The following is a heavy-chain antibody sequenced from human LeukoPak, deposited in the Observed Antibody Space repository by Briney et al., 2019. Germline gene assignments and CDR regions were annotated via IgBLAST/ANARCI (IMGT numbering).Heavy chain of an antibody. V-gene: IGHV4-4*07. CDR3: AGGTELTPISGYYPFVY. CDR1: AGSITGYY. J-gene: IGHJ4*02. Sequence: SETLSLTCTVSAGSITGYYWTWIRQPAGKGLEWIGRVSDTGRAYYNPSLERRVTISLDTPNNRFSLKVTSVTATDTAVYSCAGGTELTPISGYYPFVYWGQGTLVSVSS. D-gene: IGHD3-22*01. CDR2: VSDTGRA.